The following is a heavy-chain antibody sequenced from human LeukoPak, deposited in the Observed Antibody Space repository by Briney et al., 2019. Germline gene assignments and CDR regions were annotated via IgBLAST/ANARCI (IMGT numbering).Heavy chain of an antibody. Sequence: ASVKVSCKASGYTFTGYYMHWVRQALGQGPEWMGWINPNSGGTNYAQKFQGRVTMTRDTSISTAYMDLTKLRSDDTAVYYCARAGGYSDYDTCDYWGQGTLVTVSS. CDR1: GYTFTGYY. D-gene: IGHD5-12*01. J-gene: IGHJ4*02. V-gene: IGHV1-2*02. CDR2: INPNSGGT. CDR3: ARAGGYSDYDTCDY.